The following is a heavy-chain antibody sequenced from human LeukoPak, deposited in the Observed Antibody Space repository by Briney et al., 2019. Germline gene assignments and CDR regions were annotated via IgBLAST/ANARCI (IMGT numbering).Heavy chain of an antibody. CDR3: ARASYYYDSSGFGPWFDP. CDR1: GGSISSYY. J-gene: IGHJ5*02. CDR2: IYYSGST. V-gene: IGHV4-59*01. D-gene: IGHD3-22*01. Sequence: SETLSLTCTVSGGSISSYYWSWIRQPPGKGLEWIGYIYYSGSTNYNPSLKSRVTISVDTSKNQFSLKLSSVTAADTAVYYCARASYYYDSSGFGPWFDPWGQGTLVTVSS.